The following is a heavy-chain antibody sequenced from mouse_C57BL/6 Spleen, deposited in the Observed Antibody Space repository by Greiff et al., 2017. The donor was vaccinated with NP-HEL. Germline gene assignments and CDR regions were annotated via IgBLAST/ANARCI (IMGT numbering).Heavy chain of an antibody. D-gene: IGHD2-5*01. CDR2: IHPNSGST. V-gene: IGHV1-64*01. Sequence: QVQLQQPGAELVKPGASVKLSCKASGYTFTSYWMHWVKQRPGQGLEWIGMIHPNSGSTNYNEKFKSKATLTVDKSSSTAYMQLSSLISEDSAVYYCASDYSNYGFYAMDYWGQGTSVTVSS. CDR1: GYTFTSYW. J-gene: IGHJ4*01. CDR3: ASDYSNYGFYAMDY.